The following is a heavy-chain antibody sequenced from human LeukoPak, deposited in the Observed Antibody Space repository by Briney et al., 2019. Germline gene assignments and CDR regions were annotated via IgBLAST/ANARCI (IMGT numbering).Heavy chain of an antibody. CDR2: ISSSSSYI. D-gene: IGHD4-11*01. V-gene: IGHV3-21*01. J-gene: IGHJ4*02. Sequence: PGGSLRLSCAASGFTFSDYYMSWVRQAPGKGLEWVSSISSSSSYIYYADSVKGRFTISRDNAKNSLYLQMDSLRAEDTAVYYCARDLWGDYSKNFDYWGQGTLVTVSS. CDR1: GFTFSDYY. CDR3: ARDLWGDYSKNFDY.